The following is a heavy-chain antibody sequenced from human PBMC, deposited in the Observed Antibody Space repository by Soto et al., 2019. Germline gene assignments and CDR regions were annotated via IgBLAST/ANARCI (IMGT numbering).Heavy chain of an antibody. Sequence: EVQLLESGGGLVQPGGSLRLSCVASGFTFSTYAMSWVRQAPRGGLEWVSVVSGSGGTTYYADSVKGRFTIYRDNSKNTLYLQMNSLRAEDSATYSCARYCSPTSCTIRYGMDVWGQGTTVTVSS. J-gene: IGHJ6*02. D-gene: IGHD2-2*01. V-gene: IGHV3-23*01. CDR2: VSGSGGTT. CDR3: ARYCSPTSCTIRYGMDV. CDR1: GFTFSTYA.